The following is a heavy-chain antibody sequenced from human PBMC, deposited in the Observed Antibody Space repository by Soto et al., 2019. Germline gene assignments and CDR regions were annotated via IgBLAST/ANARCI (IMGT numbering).Heavy chain of an antibody. CDR3: VKEDYSAVAGHFDY. CDR2: ISSNGGST. D-gene: IGHD6-19*01. Sequence: LRLSCSASGFTFSSYAMHWVRQAPGKGLEYVSAISSNGGSTYYADSVKGRFTISRDNSKNTLYLQMSSLRAEDTAVYYCVKEDYSAVAGHFDYWGQGTLVTVSS. J-gene: IGHJ4*02. CDR1: GFTFSSYA. V-gene: IGHV3-64D*06.